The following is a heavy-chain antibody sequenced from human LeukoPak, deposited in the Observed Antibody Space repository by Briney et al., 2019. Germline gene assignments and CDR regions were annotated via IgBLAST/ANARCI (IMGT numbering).Heavy chain of an antibody. CDR1: GYTFTSYG. D-gene: IGHD1-14*01. J-gene: IGHJ3*02. CDR3: ARAGNRKAFDI. V-gene: IGHV1-18*01. CDR2: ISAYNGNT. Sequence: ASVKVSCKASGYTFTSYGISWVRQAPGQGLEWMGWISAYNGNTNYAQKFQGRVTMTRDMSTSTVYMELSSLRSEDTAVYYCARAGNRKAFDIWGQGTMVTVSS.